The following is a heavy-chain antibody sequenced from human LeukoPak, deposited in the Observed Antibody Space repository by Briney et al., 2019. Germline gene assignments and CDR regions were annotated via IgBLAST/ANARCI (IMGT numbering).Heavy chain of an antibody. CDR3: AREGWQVALQFGAFDY. J-gene: IGHJ4*02. CDR1: GYTFTSYA. V-gene: IGHV1-3*01. Sequence: GASVKVSCKASGYTFTSYAMHWVRQAPGQRLEWMGWINAGNGNTKYSQKFQGRVTITRDTSASTAYMELSSLRSEDTAVYYCAREGWQVALQFGAFDYWGQGALVTVSS. D-gene: IGHD5-24*01. CDR2: INAGNGNT.